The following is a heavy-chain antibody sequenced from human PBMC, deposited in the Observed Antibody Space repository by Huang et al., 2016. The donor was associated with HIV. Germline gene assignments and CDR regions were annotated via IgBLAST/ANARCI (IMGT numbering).Heavy chain of an antibody. D-gene: IGHD2-21*01. V-gene: IGHV1-69*13. J-gene: IGHJ4*02. CDR1: GGTFISYA. CDR3: VLRGKWRHSGGARDFDY. Sequence: QVQLVQSGAEVKQPGSSVRVSCKASGGTFISYAMAWVRQAPGQGLEWMGGIIPMFGRVNYAQEVQGRVRITADESTKTAYMEMRGLGSGDTAVYYCVLRGKWRHSGGARDFDYWGQGTLVTVSS. CDR2: IIPMFGRV.